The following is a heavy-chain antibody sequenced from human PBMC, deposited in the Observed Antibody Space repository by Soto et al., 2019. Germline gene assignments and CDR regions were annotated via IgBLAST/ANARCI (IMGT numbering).Heavy chain of an antibody. CDR2: IYYSGST. Sequence: SETLSLTCTVSGGSVSSGSYYWSWIRQPPGKGLEWIGYIYYSGSTNYNPSLKSRVTISVDTSKNQLSLKLSSVTAADTAVYYCARDGVRGVTYYYGMDVWGQGTTVTVSS. V-gene: IGHV4-61*01. CDR1: GGSVSSGSYY. D-gene: IGHD3-10*01. CDR3: ARDGVRGVTYYYGMDV. J-gene: IGHJ6*02.